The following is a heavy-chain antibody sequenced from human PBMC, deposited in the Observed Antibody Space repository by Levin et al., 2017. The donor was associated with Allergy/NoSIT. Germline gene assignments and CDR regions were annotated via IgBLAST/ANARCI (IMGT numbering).Heavy chain of an antibody. J-gene: IGHJ6*02. Sequence: GGSLRLSCAASGFTFSSYAMSWVRQAPGKGLEWVSSISDSGGSTYYADSVKGRFTISRDNSKNTLYLQMNSLRAEDTAVYYCAILSGVLYYYGLDVWGQGTTVTVSS. CDR3: AILSGVLYYYGLDV. V-gene: IGHV3-23*01. CDR2: ISDSGGST. D-gene: IGHD3-10*01. CDR1: GFTFSSYA.